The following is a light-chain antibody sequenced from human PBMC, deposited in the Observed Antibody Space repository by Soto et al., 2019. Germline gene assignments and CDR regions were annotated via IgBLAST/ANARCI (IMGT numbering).Light chain of an antibody. CDR2: KSN. V-gene: IGLV1-47*01. J-gene: IGLJ2*01. CDR3: VAWDDNLSCVL. CDR1: SSNFASNS. Sequence: QSVLTQPPAASGTPGQRVTSSSSGNSSNFASNSVYWYQQVPGTAPKLLIYKSNQRPSGVPDRFSGSKSGTSASLAISGLRSEDEADYYCVAWDDNLSCVLFGGGTKVTVL.